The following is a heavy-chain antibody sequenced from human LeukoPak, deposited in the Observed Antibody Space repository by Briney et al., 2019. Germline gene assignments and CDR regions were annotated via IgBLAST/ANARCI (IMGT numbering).Heavy chain of an antibody. V-gene: IGHV1-69*05. J-gene: IGHJ4*02. CDR1: GGTFSSYA. Sequence: SVKVSCKASGGTFSSYAISWVRQAPGQGLEWMGRIIPIFGTANYAQKFQGRVTITTDESTSTAYMELSSLRSEDTAVYYCARVLFRGSSRFDYWGQGTLVIVSS. CDR2: IIPIFGTA. CDR3: ARVLFRGSSRFDY. D-gene: IGHD1-26*01.